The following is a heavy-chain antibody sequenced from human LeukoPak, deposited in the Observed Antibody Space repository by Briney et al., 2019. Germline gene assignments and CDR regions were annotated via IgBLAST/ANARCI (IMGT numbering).Heavy chain of an antibody. CDR2: ISGSGGST. Sequence: GGSLRLSCAASGFTFSIYAMSWVRQAPVKGLEWVSAISGSGGSTYYADSVKGRFTISRDNSKNTLYLQMNSLRVEDTAVYYCAKGRALEVVAAFNYWGQGIVVTVSS. D-gene: IGHD2-15*01. CDR1: GFTFSIYA. J-gene: IGHJ4*02. V-gene: IGHV3-23*01. CDR3: AKGRALEVVAAFNY.